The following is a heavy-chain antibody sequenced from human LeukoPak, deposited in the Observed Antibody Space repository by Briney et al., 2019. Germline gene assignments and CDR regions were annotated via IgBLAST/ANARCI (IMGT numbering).Heavy chain of an antibody. V-gene: IGHV1-18*04. D-gene: IGHD2-15*01. J-gene: IGHJ4*02. CDR1: GYTFTSYY. CDR3: ARDPPALHCSGGSCYFDY. Sequence: GASVKVSCKASGYTFTSYYMHWVRQAPGQGLEWMGWISAYNGNTNYAQKLQGRVTMTTDTSTSTAYMELRSLRSDDTAVYYCARDPPALHCSGGSCYFDYWGQGTLVTVSS. CDR2: ISAYNGNT.